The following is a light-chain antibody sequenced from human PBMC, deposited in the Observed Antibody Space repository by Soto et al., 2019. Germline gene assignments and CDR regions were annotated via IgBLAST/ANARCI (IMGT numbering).Light chain of an antibody. V-gene: IGKV1-27*01. CDR1: QGSSNY. CDR3: QKYTSAPRT. Sequence: DVQRTKCPSSLSATVGDRVTITCRASQGSSNYLAWYQQKPGKVPKLLIYAASTLQSGFPSRFSGSGSGTDFTLTISSLQPEAVATYYCQKYTSAPRTFGQGTKVEIK. CDR2: AAS. J-gene: IGKJ1*01.